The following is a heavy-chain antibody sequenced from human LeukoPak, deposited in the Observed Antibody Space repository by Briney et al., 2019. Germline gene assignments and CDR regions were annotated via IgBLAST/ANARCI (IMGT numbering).Heavy chain of an antibody. CDR3: AEEFMVASEY. CDR2: ISGSAESV. Sequence: PGGSLRLSCVGSGFTFSDYAISWVRQAPGKGLEWVTTISGSAESVYYADSVKGRFTISRDNSKNTVYVQMNRLRVDDTAVYYCAEEFMVASEYRGKGTLVTVFS. J-gene: IGHJ4*02. V-gene: IGHV3-23*01. CDR1: GFTFSDYA. D-gene: IGHD4/OR15-4a*01.